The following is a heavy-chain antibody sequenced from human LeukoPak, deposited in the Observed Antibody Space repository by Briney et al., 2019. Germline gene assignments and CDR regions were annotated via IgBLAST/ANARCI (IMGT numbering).Heavy chain of an antibody. Sequence: GGSLRLSCAASGFTFTNYWMSWVRQAPGKGLELVANIKQDGSEKYYVDSVKGRFTISRDNAKNSLYLQMNSLRAEDTAVYYCATIVVVVAASYFDYWGQGTLVTVSS. V-gene: IGHV3-7*01. D-gene: IGHD2-15*01. CDR3: ATIVVVVAASYFDY. J-gene: IGHJ4*02. CDR2: IKQDGSEK. CDR1: GFTFTNYW.